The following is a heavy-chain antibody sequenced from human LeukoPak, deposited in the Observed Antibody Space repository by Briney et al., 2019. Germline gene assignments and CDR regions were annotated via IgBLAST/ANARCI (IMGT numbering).Heavy chain of an antibody. CDR1: GFTVSSNY. J-gene: IGHJ6*03. D-gene: IGHD5-18*01. Sequence: PGGSLRLSCAASGFTVSSNYMSWVRQAPGKGLEWVSVIYSGGSTYYADSVKGRFTISRDNSKNTLYLQMNSLRAEDTAVYYCARDGLSSSYGYYYYYMDVWGKGTTVTISS. CDR3: ARDGLSSSYGYYYYYMDV. V-gene: IGHV3-53*01. CDR2: IYSGGST.